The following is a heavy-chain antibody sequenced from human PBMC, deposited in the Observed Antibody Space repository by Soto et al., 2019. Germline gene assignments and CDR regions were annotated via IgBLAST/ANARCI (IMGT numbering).Heavy chain of an antibody. CDR3: ANGAWYYDILTGYGYFDY. J-gene: IGHJ4*02. V-gene: IGHV3-23*01. Sequence: EVQLLESGGGLVQPGGSLRLSCAASGFTFSSYAMSWVRQAPGKGLEWISGISGSGVSTYYADSVKGRFTISRDNSKNSRYLQMNSLRAEDTAVYYCANGAWYYDILTGYGYFDYWGQGTLVTVSS. CDR2: ISGSGVST. D-gene: IGHD3-9*01. CDR1: GFTFSSYA.